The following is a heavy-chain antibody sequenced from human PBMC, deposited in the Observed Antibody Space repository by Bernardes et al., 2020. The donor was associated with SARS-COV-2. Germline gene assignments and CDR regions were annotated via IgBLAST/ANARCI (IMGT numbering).Heavy chain of an antibody. CDR2: INPKSGGT. CDR1: GYTFTAYY. J-gene: IGHJ4*02. D-gene: IGHD3-9*01. V-gene: IGHV1-2*02. CDR3: AKAEHPISRFDY. Sequence: ASVKVSCKASGYTFTAYYMHWVRQAPGQGLEWMGWINPKSGGTSFAQKFQGRVTMTRDTSISTVYMELNSLTSDDTAVYYCAKAEHPISRFDYWGQGTLVTVSS.